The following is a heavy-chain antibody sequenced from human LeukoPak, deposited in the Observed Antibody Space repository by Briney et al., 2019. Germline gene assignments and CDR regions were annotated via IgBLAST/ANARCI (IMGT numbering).Heavy chain of an antibody. Sequence: PGGSLRLSCAASGFTFSSYWMPWVRQAPGKGVGWVALITYDGSNKSYVDSVRGGFTICRDNSKNTLYLQMNSLRAEDKAVYYCAKAQALCYYGSGSYLDCWGQGTLVTVSS. D-gene: IGHD3-10*01. J-gene: IGHJ4*02. CDR3: AKAQALCYYGSGSYLDC. CDR2: ITYDGSNK. V-gene: IGHV3-30*18. CDR1: GFTFSSYW.